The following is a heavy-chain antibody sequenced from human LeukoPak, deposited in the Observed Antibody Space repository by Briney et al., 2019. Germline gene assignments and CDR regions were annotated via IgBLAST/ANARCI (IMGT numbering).Heavy chain of an antibody. CDR2: MSYDGSNK. V-gene: IGHV3-30-3*01. Sequence: GGSLRLSCAASGFTFSTYPMHWVRQAPGKGLEWVAVMSYDGSNKYYSDSVKGRFTISRDNSKNTLFLQMNSLRAEDTAVYYCAGSPIYPFGGVIVREDYWGQGTLVTVSS. J-gene: IGHJ4*02. CDR1: GFTFSTYP. CDR3: AGSPIYPFGGVIVREDY. D-gene: IGHD3-16*02.